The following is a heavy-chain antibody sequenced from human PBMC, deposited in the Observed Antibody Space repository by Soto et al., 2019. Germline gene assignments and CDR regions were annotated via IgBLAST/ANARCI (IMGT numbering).Heavy chain of an antibody. CDR3: AREGDSSGYLN. D-gene: IGHD3-22*01. J-gene: IGHJ4*02. CDR1: GGSISSGGYS. Sequence: QLQLQESGSGLVKPSQTLSLTCAVSGGSISSGGYSWSWIRQPPGKGLEWIGYIYHSGSTYYNPSLKGRGTISVDRSKNQFSLKLSSVTGADTAVYFCAREGDSSGYLNWGQGTLVTVSS. V-gene: IGHV4-30-2*01. CDR2: IYHSGST.